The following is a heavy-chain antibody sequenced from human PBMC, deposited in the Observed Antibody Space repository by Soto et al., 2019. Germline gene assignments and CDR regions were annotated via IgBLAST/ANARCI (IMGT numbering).Heavy chain of an antibody. CDR3: ARGAARAFFDY. J-gene: IGHJ4*02. Sequence: GSPRLSCAASGFTFSSYAMHWVRQAPGKGLEWVAVISYDGSNKYYADSVKGRFTISRDNSKNTLYLQMNSLRAEDTAVYYCARGAARAFFDYWGQGTLVTVSS. V-gene: IGHV3-30-3*01. CDR1: GFTFSSYA. CDR2: ISYDGSNK. D-gene: IGHD6-6*01.